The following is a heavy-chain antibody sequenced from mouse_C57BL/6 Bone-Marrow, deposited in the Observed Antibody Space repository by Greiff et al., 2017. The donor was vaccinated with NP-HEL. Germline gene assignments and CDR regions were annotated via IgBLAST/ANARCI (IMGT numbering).Heavy chain of an antibody. V-gene: IGHV1-15*01. CDR2: IDPETGGT. J-gene: IGHJ2*01. CDR3: ARHPLIRYDY. Sequence: QVQLQQSGAELVRPGASVTLSCKASGYTFTDYEMHWVKQTPVHGLEWIGAIDPETGGTAYNQKFKGKAILTADKSSSTAYMELRSLTSEDSDVYNCARHPLIRYDYWGQGTTLTVSS. D-gene: IGHD1-1*01. CDR1: GYTFTDYE.